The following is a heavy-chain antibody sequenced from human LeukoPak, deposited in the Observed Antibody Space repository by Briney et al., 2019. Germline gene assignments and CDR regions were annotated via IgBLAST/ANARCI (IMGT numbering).Heavy chain of an antibody. CDR1: GGSFSGYY. CDR2: INHSRST. Sequence: SETLSLTCAVYGGSFSGYYWSWIRQPPGKGLEWIGEINHSRSTNYNPSLKSRVTISVDTSKNQFSLKLSSVTAADTAVYYCARGSRYYDILTGYYNAQYFDYWGQGTLVTVSS. D-gene: IGHD3-9*01. V-gene: IGHV4-34*01. J-gene: IGHJ4*02. CDR3: ARGSRYYDILTGYYNAQYFDY.